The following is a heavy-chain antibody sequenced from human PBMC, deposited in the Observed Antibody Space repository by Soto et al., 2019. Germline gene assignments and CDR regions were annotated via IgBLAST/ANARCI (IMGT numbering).Heavy chain of an antibody. J-gene: IGHJ6*02. D-gene: IGHD3-3*01. Sequence: PGGSLRLSCAASGFTFSSYAMSWVRQAPGKGLEWVSAISGSGGSTYYADSVKGRFTISRDNSKNTLYLQMNSLRAEDTAVYYCAKDYDFWSGYYTNLYYYYGMDVWGQGTTVTVSS. CDR2: ISGSGGST. CDR1: GFTFSSYA. CDR3: AKDYDFWSGYYTNLYYYYGMDV. V-gene: IGHV3-23*01.